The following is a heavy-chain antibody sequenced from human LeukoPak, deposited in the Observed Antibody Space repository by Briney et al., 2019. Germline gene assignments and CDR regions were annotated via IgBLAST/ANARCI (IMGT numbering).Heavy chain of an antibody. D-gene: IGHD6-19*01. CDR3: ATTGYSSGWYFDY. V-gene: IGHV3-23*01. Sequence: GSLRLSCAASGFPFRDFGLSWVRQAPGKGLEWVSGISGGGDIIYYADSVKGRFTISRDNSKNTLYLQMNSLRAEDTAVYYCATTGYSSGWYFDYWGQGTLVTVSS. CDR1: GFPFRDFG. J-gene: IGHJ4*02. CDR2: ISGGGDII.